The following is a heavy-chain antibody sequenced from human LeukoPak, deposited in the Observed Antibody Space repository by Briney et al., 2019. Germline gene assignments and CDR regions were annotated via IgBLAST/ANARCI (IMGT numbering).Heavy chain of an antibody. V-gene: IGHV4-59*01. CDR2: IYYSGST. J-gene: IGHJ4*02. CDR3: ARDRRDYYDSSGYFDY. Sequence: SETLSLTCTVSGGSISSYYWSWIRQPPGKGLEWIGYIYYSGSTNYNPSLKSRVTISVDTSKNQFSLKLSSVTAADTAMYCCARDRRDYYDSSGYFDYWGQGTLVTVSS. D-gene: IGHD3-22*01. CDR1: GGSISSYY.